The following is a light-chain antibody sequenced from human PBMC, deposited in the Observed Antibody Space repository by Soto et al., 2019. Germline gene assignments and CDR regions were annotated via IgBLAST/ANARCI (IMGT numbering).Light chain of an antibody. Sequence: DIQMTQSPSTLSASVGDRVTVTCRASQSISSWLAWYQQKPGKAPNLLIYRASTLASGVPSRFSGSGSGTEFTLTISSLQPDDFATYYCQQYHSFSYTFGQGTKLEIK. CDR3: QQYHSFSYT. CDR1: QSISSW. V-gene: IGKV1-5*03. J-gene: IGKJ2*01. CDR2: RAS.